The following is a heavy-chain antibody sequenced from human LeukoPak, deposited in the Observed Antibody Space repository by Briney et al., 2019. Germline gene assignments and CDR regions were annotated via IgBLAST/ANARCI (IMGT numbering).Heavy chain of an antibody. CDR2: IKQDGSQK. Sequence: PGGSLRLSCTASGFTFSNYWMTWVRQAPGKGLEWVANIKQDGSQKYYVDSVKGRFTISRDNAKNSLYLQMNSLRAEDTAVYFCAKDRLGGPYFFHYWGQGTLVTVSS. CDR1: GFTFSNYW. D-gene: IGHD3-16*01. V-gene: IGHV3-7*01. CDR3: AKDRLGGPYFFHY. J-gene: IGHJ4*02.